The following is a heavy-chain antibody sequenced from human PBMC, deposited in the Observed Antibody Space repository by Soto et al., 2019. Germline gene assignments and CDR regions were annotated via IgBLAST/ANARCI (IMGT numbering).Heavy chain of an antibody. Sequence: GFTFGTYTMNWVRQAPGKGLEWVSALGGGGDTHYAESVKGRFTISRDYSKNILLLQMNSLRDEDSAIYYCTKDRHPDGIWTFDFWGQGTLVTVPQ. V-gene: IGHV3-23*01. CDR1: GFTFGTYT. J-gene: IGHJ4*02. D-gene: IGHD3-9*01. CDR3: TKDRHPDGIWTFDF. CDR2: LGGGGDT.